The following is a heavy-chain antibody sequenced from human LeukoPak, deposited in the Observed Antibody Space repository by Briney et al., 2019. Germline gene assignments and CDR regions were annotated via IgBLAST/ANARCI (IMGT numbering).Heavy chain of an antibody. D-gene: IGHD3-22*01. J-gene: IGHJ1*01. Sequence: GGSLRLSCAASGFSFGSYGMSWVRQAPGKGLEWVSFITPNADRTSYADSVEGRFTISRYNPRNTRYMRMNSLRDDDTALYYCAIMHGYYDGSGYWVQWGQGTLVTVSS. V-gene: IGHV3-23*01. CDR2: ITPNADRT. CDR1: GFSFGSYG. CDR3: AIMHGYYDGSGYWVQ.